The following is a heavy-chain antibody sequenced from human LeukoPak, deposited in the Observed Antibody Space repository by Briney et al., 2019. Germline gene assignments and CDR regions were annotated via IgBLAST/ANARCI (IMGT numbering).Heavy chain of an antibody. V-gene: IGHV4-39*01. Sequence: PSETLSLTCTVAGGSISSSSYGWGWIRQPPGKGLEWTGSIYYSGSTYYNPSLKSRVTISVDTSKNQFSLKLSSVTAADTAVYYCASDCSGGSCYGGVHYWGQGTLVTVSS. J-gene: IGHJ4*02. CDR1: GGSISSSSYG. CDR3: ASDCSGGSCYGGVHY. D-gene: IGHD2-15*01. CDR2: IYYSGST.